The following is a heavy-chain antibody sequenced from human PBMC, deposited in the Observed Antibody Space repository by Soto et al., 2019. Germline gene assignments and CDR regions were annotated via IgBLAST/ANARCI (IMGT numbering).Heavy chain of an antibody. J-gene: IGHJ6*03. D-gene: IGHD4-4*01. CDR2: ISSSGSTI. CDR1: GFTFSDYY. Sequence: GGSLRLSCAASGFTFSDYYTSWIRQAPGKGLEWVSYISSSGSTIYYADSVKGRFTISRDNAKNSLYLQMNSLRAEDTAVYYCARGNYSNYGLYYYYYMDVWGKGTTVTVSS. CDR3: ARGNYSNYGLYYYYYMDV. V-gene: IGHV3-11*01.